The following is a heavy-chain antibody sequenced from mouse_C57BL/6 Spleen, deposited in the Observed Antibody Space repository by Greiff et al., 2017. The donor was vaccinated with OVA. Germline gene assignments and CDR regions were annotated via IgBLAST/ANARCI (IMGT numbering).Heavy chain of an antibody. CDR1: GYTFTSYG. CDR3: ARPIYYYGSSYYFDY. D-gene: IGHD1-1*01. J-gene: IGHJ2*01. Sequence: VKLVESGAELARPGASVKLSCKASGYTFTSYGISWVKQRTGQGLEWIGEIYPRSGNTYYNEKFKGKATLTADKSSSTAYMELRSLTSEDSAVYFCARPIYYYGSSYYFDYWGQGTTLTVSS. CDR2: IYPRSGNT. V-gene: IGHV1-81*01.